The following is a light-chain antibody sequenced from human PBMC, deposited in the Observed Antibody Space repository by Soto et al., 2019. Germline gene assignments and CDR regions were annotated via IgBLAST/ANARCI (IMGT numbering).Light chain of an antibody. CDR3: QQYGSSPRT. Sequence: EILMTQSPATLSVSPGERATLSCRASQSISSNLACYQQKPGQAPRLLIYGASSTATGIPDRFSGSGSGTDFTLTISTLEPEDSAVYYCQQYGSSPRTFGQGTKVDIK. J-gene: IGKJ1*01. V-gene: IGKV3-20*01. CDR1: QSISSN. CDR2: GAS.